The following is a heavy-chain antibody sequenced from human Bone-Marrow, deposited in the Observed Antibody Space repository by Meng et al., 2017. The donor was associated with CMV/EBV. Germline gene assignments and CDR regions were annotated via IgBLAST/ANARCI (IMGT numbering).Heavy chain of an antibody. CDR1: GFTFSAYT. CDR2: IGSSGSFI. Sequence: GESLKISCAAAGFTFSAYTMNWVRQAPGKGLEWVSSIGSSGSFIYYADSVKGRFTISRDNAKNSLYLQMNSLRAEDTAVYYCARASPLDTAMVFYYYYGMDVWGQGTTVTGSS. J-gene: IGHJ6*02. D-gene: IGHD5-18*01. CDR3: ARASPLDTAMVFYYYYGMDV. V-gene: IGHV3-21*01.